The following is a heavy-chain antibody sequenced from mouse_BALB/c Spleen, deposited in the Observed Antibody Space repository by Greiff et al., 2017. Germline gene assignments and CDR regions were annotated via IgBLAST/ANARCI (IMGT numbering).Heavy chain of an antibody. D-gene: IGHD2-1*01. CDR2: IRLKSNNYAT. Sequence: EVQVVESGGGLVQPGGSMKLSCVASGFTFSNYWMNWVRQSPEKGLEWVAEIRLKSNNYATHYAESVKGRFTISRDDSKSSVYLQMNNLRAEDTGIYYCTRYGNYGAMDYWGQGTSVTVSS. J-gene: IGHJ4*01. CDR3: TRYGNYGAMDY. CDR1: GFTFSNYW. V-gene: IGHV6-6*02.